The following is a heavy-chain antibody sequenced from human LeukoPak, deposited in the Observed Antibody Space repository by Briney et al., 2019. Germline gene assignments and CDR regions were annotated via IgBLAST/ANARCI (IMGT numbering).Heavy chain of an antibody. V-gene: IGHV1-69*06. Sequence: SVKVSCKASGYTFTSYYMHWVRQAPGQGLGWMGGIIPIFGTANYAQKFRGRVTITADKSTSTAYMELSSLRSEDTAVYYCARVRYSSGWTYYFDYWGQGTLVTVSS. CDR3: ARVRYSSGWTYYFDY. J-gene: IGHJ4*02. CDR1: GYTFTSYY. CDR2: IIPIFGTA. D-gene: IGHD6-19*01.